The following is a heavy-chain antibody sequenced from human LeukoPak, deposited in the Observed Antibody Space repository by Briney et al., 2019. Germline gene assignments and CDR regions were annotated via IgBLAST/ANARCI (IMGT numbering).Heavy chain of an antibody. CDR3: ARRYCSGGSCYGGFDP. Sequence: PSETLSLTCTVSGGSITNYYWSWIRQHPGKGLEWIGYIYYSGSTYYNPSLKSRVTISVDTSKNQFSLKLSSVTAADTAVYYCARRYCSGGSCYGGFDPWGQGTLVTVSS. CDR1: GGSITNYY. J-gene: IGHJ5*02. CDR2: IYYSGST. V-gene: IGHV4-59*06. D-gene: IGHD2-15*01.